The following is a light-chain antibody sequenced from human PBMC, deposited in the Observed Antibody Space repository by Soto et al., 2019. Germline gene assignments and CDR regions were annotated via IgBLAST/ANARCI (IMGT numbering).Light chain of an antibody. CDR1: ESVSDN. Sequence: EIVMTQSPATLSVSPGGRATLSCRASESVSDNLAWYQQKPGQPPRLLIYGASTRATGIPARFSGSGSGTEFTLTISSLQSEDFAVYYCQQYDTWPPMYTFGQGTNPEIK. CDR3: QQYDTWPPMYT. J-gene: IGKJ2*01. V-gene: IGKV3-15*01. CDR2: GAS.